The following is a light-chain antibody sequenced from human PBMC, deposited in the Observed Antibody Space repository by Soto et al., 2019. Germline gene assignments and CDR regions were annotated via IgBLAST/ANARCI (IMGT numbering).Light chain of an antibody. CDR1: QSVSSN. CDR3: QQYNNWPRIT. J-gene: IGKJ3*01. CDR2: GAS. Sequence: EIVMTQSPATLSVSPGERATLSCRASQSVSSNLAWYQQKPGQAPRLLIYGASTRATGIPDRFSGSGSGTESTLTISSMQSEDFAVYYCQQYNNWPRITFGPGTKVDIK. V-gene: IGKV3-15*01.